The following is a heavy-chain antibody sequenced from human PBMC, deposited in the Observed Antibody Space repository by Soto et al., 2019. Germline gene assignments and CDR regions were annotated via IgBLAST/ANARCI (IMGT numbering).Heavy chain of an antibody. D-gene: IGHD5-18*01. Sequence: PSETLSLTCTVSGGSISSYYWSWIRQPPGKGLEWIGYIYYSGSTNYNPSLKSRVTISVDTSKNQFSLKLSSVTAADTAVYYCERAPDTAMVLGYYYYYMDVWGKGTTVTVSS. CDR3: ERAPDTAMVLGYYYYYMDV. CDR1: GGSISSYY. J-gene: IGHJ6*03. CDR2: IYYSGST. V-gene: IGHV4-59*01.